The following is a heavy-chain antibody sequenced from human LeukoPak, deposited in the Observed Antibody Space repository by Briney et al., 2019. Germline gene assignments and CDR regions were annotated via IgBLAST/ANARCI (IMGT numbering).Heavy chain of an antibody. CDR1: EFTFSNYW. V-gene: IGHV3-7*01. J-gene: IGHJ4*02. Sequence: PGSSLRLSNAAAEFTFSNYWMSWVRQAPGKVLEWVAIIKQDGSEKYYVDSVKGRFTISRDNAKTSLYLQMNSLRAEDTAVYYCARARDIWVISYFDYWGQGTLVAVSS. D-gene: IGHD3-22*01. CDR3: ARARDIWVISYFDY. CDR2: IKQDGSEK.